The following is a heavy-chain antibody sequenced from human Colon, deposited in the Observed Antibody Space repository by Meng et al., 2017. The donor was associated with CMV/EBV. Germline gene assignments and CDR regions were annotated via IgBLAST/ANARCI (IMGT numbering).Heavy chain of an antibody. D-gene: IGHD3-9*01. CDR2: ISPSGNSL. CDR3: AKELFTGSGAAVGI. Sequence: GESLKISCAASGFTFTDYFMIWIRQAPGEGLQWISQISPSGNSLKYADSVRGRFTISRGNTKKSMFLEMNSLRADDTAVYYCAKELFTGSGAAVGIWGQGTRVTVSS. V-gene: IGHV3-11*01. CDR1: GFTFTDYF. J-gene: IGHJ3*02.